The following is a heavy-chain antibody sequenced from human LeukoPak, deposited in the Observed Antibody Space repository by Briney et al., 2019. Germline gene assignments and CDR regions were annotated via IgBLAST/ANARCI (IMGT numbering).Heavy chain of an antibody. J-gene: IGHJ6*02. D-gene: IGHD3-3*01. CDR3: ARGVAPKGFWSGYPVCCWFSYYGMDV. V-gene: IGHV3-53*01. CDR1: GFTVSSNY. CDR2: MYSGGTT. Sequence: PGGSLRLSCAISGFTVSSNYMSWVRQAPGKGLEWVSVMYSGGTTCYADSVKGRFTISRDNSKNMLYLQMNSLRAEDTAVYYCARGVAPKGFWSGYPVCCWFSYYGMDVWGQGTTVTVSS.